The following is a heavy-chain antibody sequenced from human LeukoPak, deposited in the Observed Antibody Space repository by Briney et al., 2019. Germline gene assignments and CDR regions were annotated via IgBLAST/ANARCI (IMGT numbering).Heavy chain of an antibody. CDR3: ARPAGHGYNYYYYGMDV. V-gene: IGHV3-30-3*01. J-gene: IGHJ6*02. D-gene: IGHD5-18*01. Sequence: GGSLRLSCAASGFTFSSYAMRWVRQAPGKGLEWMAVISYDGSNKYYADSVKGRFTISRDNSKNTLYLQMNSLRAEDTAVYYCARPAGHGYNYYYYGMDVWGQGTTVTVSS. CDR1: GFTFSSYA. CDR2: ISYDGSNK.